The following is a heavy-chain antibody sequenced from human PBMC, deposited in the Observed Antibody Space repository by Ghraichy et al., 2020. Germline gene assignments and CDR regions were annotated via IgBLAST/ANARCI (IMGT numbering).Heavy chain of an antibody. V-gene: IGHV3-48*02. CDR1: GFIFSAYA. J-gene: IGHJ4*02. D-gene: IGHD1-26*01. CDR3: ARDHSGTGTYYFAYEF. Sequence: GSRRLSCTASGFIFSAYAMNWVRQVPGKGLEWVSYIGTSSDGIYYADSVRGRFTVSRDNAKNALYLQMNSLRDEDTAVYYCARDHSGTGTYYFAYEFWGQGTLVTVSS. CDR2: IGTSSDGI.